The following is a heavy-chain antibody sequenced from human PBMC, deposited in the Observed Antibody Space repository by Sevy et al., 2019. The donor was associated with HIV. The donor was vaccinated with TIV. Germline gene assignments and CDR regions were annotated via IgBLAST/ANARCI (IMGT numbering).Heavy chain of an antibody. CDR1: GGSISSYY. Sequence: SETLSLTCTVSGGSISSYYWSWIRQPAGKGLEWIGRIYTSGSTNYNPSLKSRVTMSVDTSKNQFSLKLSSLTAADTAVYYCARGANTAMVKSWFDPWGQGTLVTVSS. J-gene: IGHJ5*02. D-gene: IGHD5-18*01. V-gene: IGHV4-4*07. CDR3: ARGANTAMVKSWFDP. CDR2: IYTSGST.